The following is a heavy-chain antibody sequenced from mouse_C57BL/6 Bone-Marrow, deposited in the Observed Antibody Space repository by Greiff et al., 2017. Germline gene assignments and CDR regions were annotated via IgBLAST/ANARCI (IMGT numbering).Heavy chain of an antibody. J-gene: IGHJ2*01. CDR1: GFTFSDAW. CDR3: TRRAAPYVDY. D-gene: IGHD6-1*01. Sequence: EVKLVESGGGLVQPGGSMKLSCAASGFTFSDAWMDWVRQSPEKGLEWVAEIRNKANNHATYYAESVKGRFTISRDDSTSSVYMQMNSLRAEDTGIYYCTRRAAPYVDYWGQGTTLTVSS. CDR2: IRNKANNHAT. V-gene: IGHV6-6*01.